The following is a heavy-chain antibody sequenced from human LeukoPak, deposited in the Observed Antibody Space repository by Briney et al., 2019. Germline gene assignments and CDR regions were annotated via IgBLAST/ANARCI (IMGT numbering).Heavy chain of an antibody. CDR1: GLTFSSYG. CDR2: ISYDGSNK. Sequence: PGGSLRLSCAASGLTFSSYGMHWVRQAPGKGLEWVAVISYDGSNKYYADSVKGRFTISRDNSKNTLYLQMNSLRAEDTAVYYCAKAGTTVTTSSGFDYWGQGTLVTVSS. V-gene: IGHV3-30*18. CDR3: AKAGTTVTTSSGFDY. D-gene: IGHD4-17*01. J-gene: IGHJ4*02.